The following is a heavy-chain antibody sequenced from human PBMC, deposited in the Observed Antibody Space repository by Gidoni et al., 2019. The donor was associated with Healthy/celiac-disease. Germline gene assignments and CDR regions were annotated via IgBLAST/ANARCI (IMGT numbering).Heavy chain of an antibody. V-gene: IGHV1-3*01. CDR1: GYTFTSYA. D-gene: IGHD3-22*01. J-gene: IGHJ2*01. CDR2: INAGNGNT. Sequence: QVQLVQSGAEVTKPGASVKVSCKASGYTFTSYAMHWFRQAPGQRLEWMGWINAGNGNTKYSQKFQGRVTITRDTSASTAYMELSSLRSEDTAVYYCARVGPYYYDSSGYYPLNWYFDLWGRGTLVTVSS. CDR3: ARVGPYYYDSSGYYPLNWYFDL.